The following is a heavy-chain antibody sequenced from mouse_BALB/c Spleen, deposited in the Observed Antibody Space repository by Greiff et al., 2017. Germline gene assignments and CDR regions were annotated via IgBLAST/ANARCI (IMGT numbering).Heavy chain of an antibody. D-gene: IGHD1-2*01. J-gene: IGHJ2*01. V-gene: IGHV3-2*02. CDR3: ARGSGYRVYFDY. Sequence: DVKLQESGPGLVKPSQSLSLTCTVTGYSITSDYAWNWIRQFPGNKLEWMGYISYSGSTSYNPSLKSRISITRDTSKNQFFLQLNSVTTEDTATYYCARGSGYRVYFDYWGQGTTLTVSS. CDR2: ISYSGST. CDR1: GYSITSDYA.